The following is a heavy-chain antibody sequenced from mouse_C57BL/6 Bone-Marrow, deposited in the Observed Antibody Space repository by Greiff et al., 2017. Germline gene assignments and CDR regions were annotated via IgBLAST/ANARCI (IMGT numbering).Heavy chain of an antibody. D-gene: IGHD2-4*01. CDR1: GFTFSSYG. J-gene: IGHJ2*01. CDR2: ISSGGSYT. V-gene: IGHV5-6*01. Sequence: EVQRVESGGDLVKPGGSLKLSCAASGFTFSSYGMSWVRQTPDKRLAWVATISSGGSYTYYPDSVKGRFTISRDNAKNTLYLQMSSLKSEDTAMYYCARPFYDYDNYWGQGTTLTVAS. CDR3: ARPFYDYDNY.